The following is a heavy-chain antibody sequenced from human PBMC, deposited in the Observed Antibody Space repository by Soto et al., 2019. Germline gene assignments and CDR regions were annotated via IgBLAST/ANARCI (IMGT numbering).Heavy chain of an antibody. Sequence: QVQLLQSGPEVQKPGASVRVSCKTSGYTFTSYGISWVRQAPGQGLEWMGRVSPNNGDTYYAQKFQGRVTMTTDASTNTVYLDLTSLTSDDTAIYFCPRCGAYGSHWGQGTLVTVSA. J-gene: IGHJ4*02. CDR2: VSPNNGDT. D-gene: IGHD3-10*01. CDR3: PRCGAYGSH. V-gene: IGHV1-18*04. CDR1: GYTFTSYG.